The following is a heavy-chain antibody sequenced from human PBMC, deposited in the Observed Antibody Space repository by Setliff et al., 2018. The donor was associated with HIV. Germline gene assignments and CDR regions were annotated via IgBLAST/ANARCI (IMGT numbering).Heavy chain of an antibody. D-gene: IGHD3-9*01. CDR3: ARDYRTTDILSSGYMDV. CDR2: INPNIGST. J-gene: IGHJ6*03. V-gene: IGHV1-2*06. Sequence: GASVKVSCKASGYTFTGYYIHWVRQAPGQGLQWMGRINPNIGSTNYAQNFQGRATMTRDTSVNTAFMELSNLRSDDTAVYYCARDYRTTDILSSGYMDVWGKGTTVTV. CDR1: GYTFTGYY.